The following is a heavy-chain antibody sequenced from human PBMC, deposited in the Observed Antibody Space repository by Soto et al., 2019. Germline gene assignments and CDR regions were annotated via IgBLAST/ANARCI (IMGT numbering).Heavy chain of an antibody. Sequence: PGGSLRLSCVASGLTFANYGMHWVRQAPGKGLEWVSSISSSSSYIYYADSVKGRFTISRDNAKNSLYLQMNSLRAEDTAVYYCARGPGFWSGYYMDYYGMDVWGQGTTVTVSS. CDR2: ISSSSSYI. CDR1: GLTFANYG. D-gene: IGHD3-3*01. J-gene: IGHJ6*02. V-gene: IGHV3-21*01. CDR3: ARGPGFWSGYYMDYYGMDV.